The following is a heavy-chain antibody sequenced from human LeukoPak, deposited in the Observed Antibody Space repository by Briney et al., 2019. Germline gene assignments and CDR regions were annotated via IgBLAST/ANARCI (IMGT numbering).Heavy chain of an antibody. CDR3: AREAYCSGGSCYRSFDY. Sequence: ASVKVSCKASGYTFTSYYMHWVRQAPGQGLEWMGIINPSGGSTNYAQKFQGRVTITADESTSTAYMELSSLRSEDTAVYYCAREAYCSGGSCYRSFDYWGQGTLVTVSS. J-gene: IGHJ4*02. CDR1: GYTFTSYY. D-gene: IGHD2-15*01. CDR2: INPSGGST. V-gene: IGHV1-46*01.